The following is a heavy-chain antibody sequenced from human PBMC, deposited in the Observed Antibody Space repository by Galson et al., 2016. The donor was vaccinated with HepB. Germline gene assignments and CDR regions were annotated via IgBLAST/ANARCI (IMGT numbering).Heavy chain of an antibody. CDR2: IYPTDSDT. CDR1: W. V-gene: IGHV5-51*01. CDR3: ARNGGYNFNYFYYIDV. Sequence: WIGWVRQMPGKGLEWMGIIYPTDSDTRYSPSFQGQVTMSVDKSTSTVYLQWSSLKASDTATYYCARNGGYNFNYFYYIDVWGKGTTVTVSS. D-gene: IGHD5-24*01. J-gene: IGHJ6*03.